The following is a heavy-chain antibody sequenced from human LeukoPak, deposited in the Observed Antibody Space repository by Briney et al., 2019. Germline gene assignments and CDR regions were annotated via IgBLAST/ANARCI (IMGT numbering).Heavy chain of an antibody. J-gene: IGHJ4*02. CDR2: INHSGST. CDR3: ARGRYFDWLLHKPVFDY. CDR1: GFTFSDYY. V-gene: IGHV4-34*01. D-gene: IGHD3-9*01. Sequence: GSLRLSCAASGFTFSDYYMSWIRQPPGKGLEWIGEINHSGSTNYNPSLKSRVTISVDTSKNQFSLKLSSVTAADTAVYYCARGRYFDWLLHKPVFDYWGQGTLVTVSS.